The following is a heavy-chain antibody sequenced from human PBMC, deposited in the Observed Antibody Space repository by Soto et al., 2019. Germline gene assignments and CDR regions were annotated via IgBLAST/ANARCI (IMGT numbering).Heavy chain of an antibody. CDR2: ISYDGSNK. J-gene: IGHJ6*02. CDR3: ARGGRGTMVRGVITPSRYYYYGMAV. D-gene: IGHD3-10*01. Sequence: PGGSLRLSCAASGFTSSSYGMHWVRQAPGKGLEWVAVISYDGSNKYYADSVKGRFTISRDNSKNTLYLQMNSLRAEDTAVYYCARGGRGTMVRGVITPSRYYYYGMAVWGQGTTVTVSS. V-gene: IGHV3-30*03. CDR1: GFTSSSYG.